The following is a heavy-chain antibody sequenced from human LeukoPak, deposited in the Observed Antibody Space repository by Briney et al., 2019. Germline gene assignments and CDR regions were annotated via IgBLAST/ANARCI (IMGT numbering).Heavy chain of an antibody. CDR2: ISSSGGTT. Sequence: PGGSLRLSCAASGFTFSSYAMTWVRQAPGKGLEWVSRISSSGGTTYYADSVKGRFTISRDNSKNTLYLQMSSLRAEGTAVYYCGKIRLDSATGYWGQGTLVTVSS. CDR1: GFTFSSYA. D-gene: IGHD2-15*01. CDR3: GKIRLDSATGY. V-gene: IGHV3-23*01. J-gene: IGHJ4*02.